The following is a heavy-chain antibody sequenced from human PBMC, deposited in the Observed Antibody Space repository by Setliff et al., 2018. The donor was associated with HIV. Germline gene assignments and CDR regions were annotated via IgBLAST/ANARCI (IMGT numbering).Heavy chain of an antibody. J-gene: IGHJ4*02. CDR1: GFTFSSYW. D-gene: IGHD2-15*01. V-gene: IGHV3-74*01. CDR3: TKKAVATIWADFDY. Sequence: PGGSLRLSCAASGFTFSSYWMHWVRQAPGKGLVWVSRINSDGSSTSYADSVKGRFTISRDNAKNTLYLQMNSLRAEDTALYYCTKKAVATIWADFDYWGQGTLVTVSS. CDR2: INSDGSST.